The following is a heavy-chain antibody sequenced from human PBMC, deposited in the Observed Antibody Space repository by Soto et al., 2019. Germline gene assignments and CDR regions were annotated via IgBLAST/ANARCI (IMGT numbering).Heavy chain of an antibody. CDR2: IIPISGTA. CDR1: GGTFSSYA. Sequence: QVQLVQSGAEVKKPGSSVKVSCKASGGTFSSYAISWVRQAPGQGLEWMGGIIPISGTANYAQKFQGRVKITADASTSTAYMELSSLRSEDTAVYYCARSQGSSTSLEIYYYYYYGMDVWGQGTTVTVSS. D-gene: IGHD2-2*01. V-gene: IGHV1-69*01. CDR3: ARSQGSSTSLEIYYYYYYGMDV. J-gene: IGHJ6*02.